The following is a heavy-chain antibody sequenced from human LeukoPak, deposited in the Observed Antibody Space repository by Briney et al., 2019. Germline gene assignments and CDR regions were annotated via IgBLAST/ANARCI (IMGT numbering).Heavy chain of an antibody. CDR1: GYIFTSYW. J-gene: IGHJ4*02. CDR2: IHPGDSDP. V-gene: IGHV5-51*01. CDR3: ARQFDY. Sequence: GESLKISCRASGYIFTSYWLGWVRQTPDKGLEWVGIIHPGDSDPRYSPSFQGQVTISADKSISTAYLQWSSLKASDTAMYYCARQFDYWGQGTLVTVSS.